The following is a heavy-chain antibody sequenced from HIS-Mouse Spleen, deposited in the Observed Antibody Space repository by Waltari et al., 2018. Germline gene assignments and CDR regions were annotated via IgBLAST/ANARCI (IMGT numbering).Heavy chain of an antibody. CDR3: ARVYYDFWSGYYY. J-gene: IGHJ4*02. CDR2: MNPNSGNT. Sequence: QVQLVQSGAEVKKPGASVKVSCTASGYTLTSYDINCVRQATGQGLDWMGWMNPNSGNTGYAQKFQGRVTMTRNTSISTAYMELSSLRSEDTAVYYCARVYYDFWSGYYYWGQGTLVTVSS. D-gene: IGHD3-3*01. CDR1: GYTLTSYD. V-gene: IGHV1-8*01.